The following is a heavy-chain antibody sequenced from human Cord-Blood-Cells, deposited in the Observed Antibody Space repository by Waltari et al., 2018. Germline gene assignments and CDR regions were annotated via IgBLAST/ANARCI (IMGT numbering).Heavy chain of an antibody. CDR1: GGSISSGDYY. J-gene: IGHJ4*02. Sequence: QVQLQESGPGLVKPSQTLSLTCTVSGGSISSGDYYWSWIRQPPGKGLEWIGYIDYSGSTCYNPSRKSRVTRSVDTSKNQFSLKLSSVTAADTAVYYCAREPVGKLAGYDYWGQGTLVTVSS. V-gene: IGHV4-30-4*08. CDR3: AREPVGKLAGYDY. D-gene: IGHD1-1*01. CDR2: IDYSGST.